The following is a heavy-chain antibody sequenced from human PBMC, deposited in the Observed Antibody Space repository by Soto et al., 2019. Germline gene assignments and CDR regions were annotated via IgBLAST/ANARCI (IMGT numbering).Heavy chain of an antibody. CDR3: ARGLRTAMGRSPS. D-gene: IGHD3-10*01. Sequence: QVQLQQWGAGLLKPSETLSLTCAVYGGSFSGYYWSWIRQPPGKGLEWIGEINHSGSTNYNPSLKSRVTISVDTSKNQFSLKLSSVTAADTAVYYCARGLRTAMGRSPSWGQGTLFTVSS. V-gene: IGHV4-34*01. J-gene: IGHJ4*02. CDR1: GGSFSGYY. CDR2: INHSGST.